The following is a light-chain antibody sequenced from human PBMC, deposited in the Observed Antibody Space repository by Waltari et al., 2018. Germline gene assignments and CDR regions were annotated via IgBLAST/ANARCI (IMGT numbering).Light chain of an antibody. CDR1: QGIRNY. V-gene: IGKV1-9*01. J-gene: IGKJ2*01. CDR3: QQVDSYPLT. CDR2: AAS. Sequence: DIQLTQSPSFLSASVGDRATITCRASQGIRNYLGWSQQKPGKAPKLLISAASTLQSGVPSRFSCSGSGTEFTLTISSLQPEDFATYYCQQVDSYPLTFGQGTKLEIK.